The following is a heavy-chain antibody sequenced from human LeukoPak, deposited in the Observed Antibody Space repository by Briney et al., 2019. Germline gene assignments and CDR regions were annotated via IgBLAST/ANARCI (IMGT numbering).Heavy chain of an antibody. V-gene: IGHV4-61*02. CDR3: ARDSRNYYDSSGYWTFDY. CDR1: GGSISSGSYF. CDR2: IYTSGST. D-gene: IGHD3-22*01. Sequence: SETLSLTCTVSGGSISSGSYFWSWIRQPAGKGLEWIGRIYTSGSTNYSPSLKSRVTISVDTSRNQFSLNLTSVTAADTAMYYCARDSRNYYDSSGYWTFDYWGQGTLVTVSS. J-gene: IGHJ4*02.